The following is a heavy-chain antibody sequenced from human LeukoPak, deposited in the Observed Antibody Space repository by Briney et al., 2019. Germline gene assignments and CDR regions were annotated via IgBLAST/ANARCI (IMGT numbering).Heavy chain of an antibody. Sequence: GGSLRLSCAASGFTFSSYWMSWVRQAPGKGLEWVANIKQDGSEKYYVDSVKGRFTISRDNAKNSLYLQMNSLRAEDTAVYYCARLGLSSGPGRPRGDAFDIWGQGTMVTVSA. D-gene: IGHD3-22*01. CDR2: IKQDGSEK. J-gene: IGHJ3*02. V-gene: IGHV3-7*01. CDR3: ARLGLSSGPGRPRGDAFDI. CDR1: GFTFSSYW.